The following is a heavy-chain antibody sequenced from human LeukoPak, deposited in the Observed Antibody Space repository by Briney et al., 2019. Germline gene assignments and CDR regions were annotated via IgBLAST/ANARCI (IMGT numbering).Heavy chain of an antibody. V-gene: IGHV1-2*06. CDR1: GYTFTGYY. Sequence: GASVKVSCKASGYTFTGYYMHWVRQAPGQGLEWMGRINPNSGGTSYAQKFQGRVTMTRDTSISTAYMELSSLGSDDTAVYYCARVGYCSSSSCLSYFDYWGQGTLVTVSS. CDR2: INPNSGGT. D-gene: IGHD2-2*01. CDR3: ARVGYCSSSSCLSYFDY. J-gene: IGHJ4*02.